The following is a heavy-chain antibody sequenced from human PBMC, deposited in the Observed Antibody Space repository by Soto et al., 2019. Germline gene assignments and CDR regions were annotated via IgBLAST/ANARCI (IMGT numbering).Heavy chain of an antibody. V-gene: IGHV1-24*01. D-gene: IGHD6-6*01. CDR3: VKDQGIESSSQNGGWFDP. Sequence: ASVKVSCKVSGYTLTELSMHWVRQAPGKGLEWMGGFDPEDGETIYAQKFQGRVTMTEDTSTDTAYMELSSLRAEDTAVYYCVKDQGIESSSQNGGWFDPWGQGTLVTVSS. CDR1: GYTLTELS. CDR2: FDPEDGET. J-gene: IGHJ5*02.